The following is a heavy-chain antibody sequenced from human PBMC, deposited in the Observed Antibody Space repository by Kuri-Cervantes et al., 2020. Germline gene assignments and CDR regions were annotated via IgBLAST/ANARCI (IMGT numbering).Heavy chain of an antibody. V-gene: IGHV4-31*01. CDR2: IYYSGST. CDR1: GGSISSGGYY. J-gene: IGHJ2*01. D-gene: IGHD3-9*01. Sequence: SETLSLTCTVSGGSISSGGYYWSWIRQHPGKGLEWIGYIYYSGSTYYNPSLKSLVTISVDTSKNQFSLKLSSVTAADTAVYYCAATADILTGYRYWYFDLWGRGTLVTVSS. CDR3: AATADILTGYRYWYFDL.